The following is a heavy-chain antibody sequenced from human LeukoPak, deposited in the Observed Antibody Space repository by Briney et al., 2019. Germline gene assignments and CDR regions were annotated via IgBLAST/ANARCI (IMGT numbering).Heavy chain of an antibody. CDR2: IYYSGST. D-gene: IGHD4-17*01. J-gene: IGHJ3*02. CDR3: ARHDYGDYEDAFDI. Sequence: PSETLSLTCTVSGGSISSSSYYWGWIRQPPGKGLEWIGSIYYSGSTYYNPSLKSRVTISVDTSNNQFSLKLSSVTAADTAVYYCARHDYGDYEDAFDIWGQGTMVTVSS. CDR1: GGSISSSSYY. V-gene: IGHV4-39*01.